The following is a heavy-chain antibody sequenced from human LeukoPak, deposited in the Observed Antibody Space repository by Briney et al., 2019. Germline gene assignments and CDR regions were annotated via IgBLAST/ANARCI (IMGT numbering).Heavy chain of an antibody. V-gene: IGHV4-59*01. CDR1: GGPISSYY. D-gene: IGHD3-3*01. CDR3: ARGATIFGYMDV. J-gene: IGHJ6*03. CDR2: IYYSGST. Sequence: SETLSLTCTVSGGPISSYYWSWIRQPPGKGLEWIGYIYYSGSTNYNPSLKSRVTISVDTSKNQFSLKLSSVTAADTAVYYCARGATIFGYMDVWGKGTTVTVSS.